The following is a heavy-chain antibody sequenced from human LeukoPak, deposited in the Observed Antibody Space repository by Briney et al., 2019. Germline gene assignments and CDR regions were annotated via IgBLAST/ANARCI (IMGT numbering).Heavy chain of an antibody. CDR3: AKDWGHRFASGSSYLDY. Sequence: GGSLRLSCAASGFTFSDYYMSWIRQAPGKGLEWVSYISSSSTHTPYADSVKGRFTISRDNAKNTLYLQMTFLRAEDTAVYYCAKDWGHRFASGSSYLDYWGRGTPVTVSS. CDR2: ISSSSTHT. CDR1: GFTFSDYY. J-gene: IGHJ4*02. D-gene: IGHD3-10*01. V-gene: IGHV3-11*06.